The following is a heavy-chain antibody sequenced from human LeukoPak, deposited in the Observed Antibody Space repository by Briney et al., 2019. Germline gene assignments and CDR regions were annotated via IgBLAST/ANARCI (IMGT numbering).Heavy chain of an antibody. V-gene: IGHV3-30-3*01. CDR3: ARGFDVYGDYGGSDFDY. J-gene: IGHJ4*02. Sequence: PGGSLRLSCAASGFTFSSYAMHWVRQAPGKGLEWVAVISYDGSNKYYADSVKGRFTISKDNSKNTLYLQMNSLRAEDTAVYYCARGFDVYGDYGGSDFDYWGQGTLGTGSS. CDR1: GFTFSSYA. D-gene: IGHD4-17*01. CDR2: ISYDGSNK.